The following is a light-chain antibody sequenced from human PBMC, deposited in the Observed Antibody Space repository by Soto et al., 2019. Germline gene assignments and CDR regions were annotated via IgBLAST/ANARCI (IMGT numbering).Light chain of an antibody. CDR1: SSNVGGYNH. V-gene: IGLV2-23*02. CDR2: DVS. CDR3: CSYAGSSTFLYV. Sequence: QSVLTQPASVSGSPGQSITISCTGTSSNVGGYNHVSWYQQNPGKAPKLMIYDVSKRPSGVPDRFSGSKSGNTASLTISGLQAEDEADYYCCSYAGSSTFLYVFGTGTKVTVL. J-gene: IGLJ1*01.